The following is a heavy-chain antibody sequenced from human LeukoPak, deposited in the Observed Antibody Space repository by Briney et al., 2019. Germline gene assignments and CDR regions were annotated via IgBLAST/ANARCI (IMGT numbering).Heavy chain of an antibody. CDR1: GYTFTGYY. CDR3: ARDIKEQWLVFDY. V-gene: IGHV1-2*02. CDR2: INPNSGGT. J-gene: IGHJ4*02. D-gene: IGHD6-19*01. Sequence: GESLKISCKASGYTFTGYYMHWVRQAPGQGLEWMGWINPNSGGTNYAQKFQGRVTMTRDTSISTAYMELSRLRSDDTAVYYCARDIKEQWLVFDYWGQGTLVTVSS.